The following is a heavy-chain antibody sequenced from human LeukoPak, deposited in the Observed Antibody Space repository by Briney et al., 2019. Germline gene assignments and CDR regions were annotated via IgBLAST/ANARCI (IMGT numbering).Heavy chain of an antibody. Sequence: GGSLRLSCAASGFTFSGSAMHWVRQASGKGLEWVGRIRSKANSYATAYAASVEGRFTISRDDSKNTAYLQMNSLKTEDTAVYYCTAYCSGGSCPLDYWGQGTLVSVSS. CDR1: GFTFSGSA. J-gene: IGHJ4*02. V-gene: IGHV3-73*01. D-gene: IGHD2-15*01. CDR3: TAYCSGGSCPLDY. CDR2: IRSKANSYAT.